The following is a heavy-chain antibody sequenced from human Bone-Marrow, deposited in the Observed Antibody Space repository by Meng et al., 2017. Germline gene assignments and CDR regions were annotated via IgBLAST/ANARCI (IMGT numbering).Heavy chain of an antibody. CDR2: INHSGST. CDR1: GGSFSGYY. J-gene: IGHJ4*02. V-gene: IGHV4-34*01. CDR3: ARVSSGSYYADY. D-gene: IGHD1-26*01. Sequence: QVQLQKWGAGLLKPSETLSLTCAVYGGSFSGYYWSWIRQPPGKGLEWIGEINHSGSTNYNPSLKSRVTISVDTSKNQFSLKLSSVTAADTAVYYCARVSSGSYYADYWGQGTLVTVSS.